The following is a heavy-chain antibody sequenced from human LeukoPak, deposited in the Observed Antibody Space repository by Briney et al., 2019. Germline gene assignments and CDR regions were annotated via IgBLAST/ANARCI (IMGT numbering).Heavy chain of an antibody. CDR1: GYTFTSYA. D-gene: IGHD2-21*01. CDR3: ARGVVIAPQTFDY. J-gene: IGHJ4*02. Sequence: GASVKVSCKASGYTFTSYAISWLRQAPGQGLEWMGWISAYNGNTNYAQKFQGRVTMTTDTCTSTVHMELRSLRSDDTAVYYCARGVVIAPQTFDYWGQGTLVTVSS. CDR2: ISAYNGNT. V-gene: IGHV1-18*01.